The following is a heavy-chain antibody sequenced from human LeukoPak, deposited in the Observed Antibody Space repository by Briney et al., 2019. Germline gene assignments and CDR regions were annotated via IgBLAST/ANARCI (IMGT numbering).Heavy chain of an antibody. D-gene: IGHD6-19*01. Sequence: ASVKVSCKASGYTFTSYGISWVRQAPGQGLEGMGWISAYNGNTNYAQKLQGRVTMTTDTSTSTAYMELRSLRSDDTAVYYCAWEPLIAVAGTQYYFDYWGQGTLVTVSS. J-gene: IGHJ4*02. V-gene: IGHV1-18*01. CDR2: ISAYNGNT. CDR3: AWEPLIAVAGTQYYFDY. CDR1: GYTFTSYG.